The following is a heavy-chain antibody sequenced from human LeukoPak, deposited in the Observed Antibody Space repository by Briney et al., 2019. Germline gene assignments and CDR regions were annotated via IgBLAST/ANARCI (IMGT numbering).Heavy chain of an antibody. J-gene: IGHJ3*02. CDR1: GFTFSSYA. V-gene: IGHV3-23*01. D-gene: IGHD1-26*01. CDR2: ISGSGGST. Sequence: QPGGSLRLPCAASGFTFSSYAMSWVRQAPGKGLEWVSGISGSGGSTDYADSVKGRFTISRDNSKNTLYLQMNSLRAEDTAVYYCAKGIGSYYDAFDIWGQGTMVTVSS. CDR3: AKGIGSYYDAFDI.